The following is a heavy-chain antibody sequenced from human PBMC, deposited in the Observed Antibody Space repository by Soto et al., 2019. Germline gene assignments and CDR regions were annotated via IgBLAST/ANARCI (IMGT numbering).Heavy chain of an antibody. D-gene: IGHD2-2*01. CDR1: GFSFSTCA. CDR3: AKASYATPTGQGQLDH. V-gene: IGHV3-23*01. Sequence: EVQLLESGGGLVQPGGSLRLSCVASGFSFSTCAISWVRQAPGKGLEWVSGISASGGRTYFADSVKGRFTVSRDNSNNTLFLQLNRLRDDDTVVYYCAKASYATPTGQGQLDHWGQGTLVTVSS. J-gene: IGHJ4*02. CDR2: ISASGGRT.